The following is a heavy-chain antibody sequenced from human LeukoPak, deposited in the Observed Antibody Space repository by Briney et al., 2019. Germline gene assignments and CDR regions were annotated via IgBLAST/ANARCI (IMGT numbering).Heavy chain of an antibody. CDR3: VRYGRYSWYFDL. Sequence: PSETLSLTCTVSGGSISSYYWRWIRQPPGKGLEWIGYIYYSGSTNYNPSLKSRVTISVDTSKNQFSLKLSSVTAADTAVYYCVRYGRYSWYFDLWGRGTLVTVSS. CDR1: GGSISSYY. J-gene: IGHJ2*01. CDR2: IYYSGST. V-gene: IGHV4-59*01. D-gene: IGHD1-1*01.